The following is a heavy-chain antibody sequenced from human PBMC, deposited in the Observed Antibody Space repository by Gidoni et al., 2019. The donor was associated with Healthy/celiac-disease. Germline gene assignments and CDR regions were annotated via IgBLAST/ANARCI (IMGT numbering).Heavy chain of an antibody. D-gene: IGHD5-18*01. CDR3: TTGQRRSYGYVGYYYYGMDV. CDR1: GFTFRNAW. V-gene: IGHV3-15*01. CDR2: IKSKTDGGTT. J-gene: IGHJ6*02. Sequence: EVQLVESGGGLVKPGGSLRLSCAASGFTFRNAWMSWVRQAPGKGLEWVGRIKSKTDGGTTDYAAPVKGRFTISRDDSKNTLYLQMNSLKTEDTAVYYCTTGQRRSYGYVGYYYYGMDVWGQGTTVTVSS.